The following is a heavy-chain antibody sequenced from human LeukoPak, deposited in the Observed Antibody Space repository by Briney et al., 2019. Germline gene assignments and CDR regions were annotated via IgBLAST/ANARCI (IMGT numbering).Heavy chain of an antibody. J-gene: IGHJ4*02. V-gene: IGHV4-39*07. Sequence: SETLSLTCTVSGGSITNNNYYWDWIRQPPGKGLEWIGDFYYSGSTHYNPSLKSRVTISLDTSKNQVSLKLSSVTAADTAVYYCARGSSPFDYWGQGTLVTVSS. CDR3: ARGSSPFDY. CDR1: GGSITNNNYY. CDR2: FYYSGST.